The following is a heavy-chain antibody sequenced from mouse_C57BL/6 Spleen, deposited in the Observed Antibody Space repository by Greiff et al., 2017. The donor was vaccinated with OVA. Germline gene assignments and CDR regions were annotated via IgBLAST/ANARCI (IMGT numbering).Heavy chain of an antibody. CDR2: ISSGSSTL. V-gene: IGHV5-17*01. CDR1: GFTFSDYG. CDR3: ARDGSSFYYFDY. J-gene: IGHJ2*01. D-gene: IGHD1-1*01. Sequence: EVQLVESGGGLVKPGGSLTLSCAASGFTFSDYGMHWVRQAPEKGLEWVAYISSGSSTLYYTDTVKGRFTISRDKAKNTLFLQMTSLRSEDTAMYYCARDGSSFYYFDYWGQGTTLTVSS.